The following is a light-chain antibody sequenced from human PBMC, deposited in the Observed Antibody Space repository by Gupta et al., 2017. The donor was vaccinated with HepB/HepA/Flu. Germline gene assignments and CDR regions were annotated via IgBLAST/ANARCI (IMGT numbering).Light chain of an antibody. V-gene: IGLV2-14*03. Sequence: QSALAQPASVSGSPGQSITISCTGTSSDIGAYNYVSWYQQHPGKVPKLMIYDVYNRPSGVSNRFSGSKSGNTASLTNSGLQAEDEADYYCCSYTSRRSYVFGTGTKVTVL. J-gene: IGLJ1*01. CDR3: CSYTSRRSYV. CDR1: SSDIGAYNY. CDR2: DVY.